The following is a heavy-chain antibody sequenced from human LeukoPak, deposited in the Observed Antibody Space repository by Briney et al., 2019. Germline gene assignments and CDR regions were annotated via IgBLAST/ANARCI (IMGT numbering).Heavy chain of an antibody. D-gene: IGHD6-19*01. CDR3: ATTLRNSGWAAGLDY. CDR1: GFTFPDYA. V-gene: IGHV3-9*01. Sequence: SLRLSCAASGFTFPDYAMHWVRQAPGKGLGWLSGVTWNSENIEYADSVTGRFTISRDNAKNSLYLQMNSLRAEDTALYYCATTLRNSGWAAGLDYWGQGTLVTVSS. J-gene: IGHJ4*02. CDR2: VTWNSENI.